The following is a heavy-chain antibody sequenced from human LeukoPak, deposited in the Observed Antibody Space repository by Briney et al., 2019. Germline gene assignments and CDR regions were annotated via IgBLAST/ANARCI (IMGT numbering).Heavy chain of an antibody. Sequence: ASVKVSCKASGYTFTGYYMHWVRQAPGQGLEWMGWINPNSGGTNYAQKFQGRVTMTRDTSISTAYMELSRLRSDDTAVYYCARVLGSGGWSVPSALDYWGQGTLVTVSS. D-gene: IGHD6-19*01. CDR1: GYTFTGYY. CDR3: ARVLGSGGWSVPSALDY. CDR2: INPNSGGT. J-gene: IGHJ4*02. V-gene: IGHV1-2*02.